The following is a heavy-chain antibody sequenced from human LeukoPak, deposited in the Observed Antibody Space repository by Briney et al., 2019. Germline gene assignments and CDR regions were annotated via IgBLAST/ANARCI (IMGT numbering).Heavy chain of an antibody. D-gene: IGHD3-3*01. Sequence: SQTLSLTCTVSGGSISSGGYYWSWIRQPPGKGLEWIGYIYHSGSTYYNPSLKSRVTISVDRSKNQFSLKLSSVTAADTAVYYCAIATIFGVVIKNWGQGTLVTVSS. V-gene: IGHV4-30-2*01. CDR2: IYHSGST. J-gene: IGHJ4*02. CDR3: AIATIFGVVIKN. CDR1: GGSISSGGYY.